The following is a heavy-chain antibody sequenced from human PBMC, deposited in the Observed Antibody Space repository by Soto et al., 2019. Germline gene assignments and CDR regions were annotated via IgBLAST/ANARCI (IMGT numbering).Heavy chain of an antibody. CDR3: ARPMTTGEDDAFDI. D-gene: IGHD4-17*01. J-gene: IGHJ3*02. CDR1: GGSISSSSYY. Sequence: SETLSLTCTVSGGSISSSSYYWGWIRQPPGKGLEWIGSIYYSGSTYYNPSLKSRVTISVDTSKNQFSLKLSSVTAADTAVYYCARPMTTGEDDAFDIWGQGTMVTVSS. CDR2: IYYSGST. V-gene: IGHV4-39*01.